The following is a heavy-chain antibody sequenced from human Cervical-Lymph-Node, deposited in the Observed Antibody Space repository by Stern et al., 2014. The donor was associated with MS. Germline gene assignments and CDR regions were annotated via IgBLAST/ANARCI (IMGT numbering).Heavy chain of an antibody. CDR2: IWHDGSNE. Sequence: VQLVESGGGVVQPGRSLRLSCAASGFSFTTYGMHWVRQAPGKGLEWVAVIWHDGSNEYYMDSVKGRFTISRDNSKNTLYLQMNSLRAEDTAVYYCARDDAYYGMDVWGQGTTVTVSS. V-gene: IGHV3-33*01. D-gene: IGHD3-16*01. CDR1: GFSFTTYG. CDR3: ARDDAYYGMDV. J-gene: IGHJ6*02.